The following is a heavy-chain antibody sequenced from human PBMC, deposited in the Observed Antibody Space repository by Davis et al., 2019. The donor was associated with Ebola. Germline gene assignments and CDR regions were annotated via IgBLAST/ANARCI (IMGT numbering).Heavy chain of an antibody. D-gene: IGHD1-26*01. CDR3: ARDEVVVGATIDY. CDR2: ISSSSSYI. Sequence: GRSLTLSCPASAFTFSSYSMNWVRQAPGQGLEWVSSISSSSSYIYYADSVKGRFTISRDNAKNSLYLQMNSLRAEDTAVYYCARDEVVVGATIDYWGQGTLVTVSS. V-gene: IGHV3-21*01. J-gene: IGHJ4*02. CDR1: AFTFSSYS.